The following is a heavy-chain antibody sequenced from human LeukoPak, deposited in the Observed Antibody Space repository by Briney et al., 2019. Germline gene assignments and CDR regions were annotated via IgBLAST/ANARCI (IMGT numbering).Heavy chain of an antibody. J-gene: IGHJ4*02. D-gene: IGHD3-22*01. CDR2: INHSGST. Sequence: TTSGTLSLTCAVYGGSFSGYYWSWIRQPPGKGLEWIGEINHSGSTNYNPSLKSRVTISVDTSKNQFSLKLSSVTAADTAVYYCARGVRNYYDRKIDYWGQGTLVTVSS. V-gene: IGHV4-34*01. CDR1: GGSFSGYY. CDR3: ARGVRNYYDRKIDY.